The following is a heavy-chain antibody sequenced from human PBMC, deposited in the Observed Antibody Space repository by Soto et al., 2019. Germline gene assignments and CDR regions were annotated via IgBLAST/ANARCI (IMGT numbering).Heavy chain of an antibody. D-gene: IGHD6-13*01. CDR3: AREGSSWYAYYYYYGMDV. CDR1: GYTFTGYY. J-gene: IGHJ6*02. Sequence: ASVKVSCKASGYTFTGYYMHWVRQAPGQGLEWMGWINPNSGGTNYAQKFQGWVTMTRDTSISTAYMELSRLRSDDTAVYYCAREGSSWYAYYYYYGMDVWGQGTTVTVSS. CDR2: INPNSGGT. V-gene: IGHV1-2*04.